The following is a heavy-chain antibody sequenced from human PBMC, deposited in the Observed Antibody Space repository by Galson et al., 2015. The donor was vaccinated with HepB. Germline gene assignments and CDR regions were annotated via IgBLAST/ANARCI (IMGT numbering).Heavy chain of an antibody. CDR3: ARDLRLSDFDWLLFYY. J-gene: IGHJ4*02. CDR2: INPSDGGT. V-gene: IGHV1-46*01. CDR1: GYTFTRYY. D-gene: IGHD3-9*01. Sequence: SVKVSCKASGYTFTRYYMHWVRQAPGQGLEWLGTINPSDGGTKYAQKFQGRVTMTRDTSTSTVYMELNTLRSEDTAVYYCARDLRLSDFDWLLFYYWGQGTLVTVSS.